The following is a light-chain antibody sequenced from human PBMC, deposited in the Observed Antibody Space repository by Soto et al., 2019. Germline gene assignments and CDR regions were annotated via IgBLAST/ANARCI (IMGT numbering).Light chain of an antibody. CDR1: QSISDW. CDR2: RAS. Sequence: DIQMTQSPSTLSASIGDRVTITCRASQSISDWLAWYQQKPGKAPKLLIYRASNIESGGPSRFSGSGSGTEFPLTISSLQPDDVATYCCQQYNCYSRAFGQGTKLEIK. J-gene: IGKJ1*01. CDR3: QQYNCYSRA. V-gene: IGKV1-5*03.